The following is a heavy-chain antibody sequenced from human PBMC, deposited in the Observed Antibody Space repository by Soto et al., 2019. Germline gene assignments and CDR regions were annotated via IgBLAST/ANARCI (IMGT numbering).Heavy chain of an antibody. D-gene: IGHD4-4*01. CDR1: GYTFTSYD. Sequence: QVQLVQSGAEVKKPGASVKVSCKASGYTFTSYDINWVRQATGQGLEWMGWMNPNSGNTAYAQKFQGRVTMTRDTXXXXXXXXXXXXXXXXXXXXXXXXXXXXXTVSWGQGTLVTVSS. V-gene: IGHV1-8*01. CDR2: MNPNSGNT. CDR3: XXXXXXXTVS. J-gene: IGHJ5*02.